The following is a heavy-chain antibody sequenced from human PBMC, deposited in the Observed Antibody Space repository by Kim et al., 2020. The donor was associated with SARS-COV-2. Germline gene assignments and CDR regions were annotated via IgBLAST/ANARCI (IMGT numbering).Heavy chain of an antibody. J-gene: IGHJ6*01. CDR3: AAIPRTTIFYPYGMDV. V-gene: IGHV3-30*03. CDR1: GFTFSSYG. D-gene: IGHD3-9*01. Sequence: GGSLRLSCAASGFTFSSYGMHWVRQAPGKGLEWVAVISYDGSNKYYADSVKGRFTISRDNSKNTLYLQMTSLRAEDTAVYYCAAIPRTTIFYPYGMDVWG. CDR2: ISYDGSNK.